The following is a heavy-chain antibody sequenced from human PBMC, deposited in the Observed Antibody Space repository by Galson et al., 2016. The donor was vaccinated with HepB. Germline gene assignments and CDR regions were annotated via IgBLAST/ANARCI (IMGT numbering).Heavy chain of an antibody. V-gene: IGHV3-23*01. CDR1: GFTFSKYA. J-gene: IGHJ4*02. CDR2: IRGRGDIT. Sequence: SLRLSCAASGFTFSKYAMAWVRQVPGKGLEWVGSIRGRGDITYYSGSVEGRFTISRDNANNTVHLQMSGLTAEDTAIYYCSKFEREDSSGYYYGIFDHWGQGSLVAVSS. D-gene: IGHD3-22*01. CDR3: SKFEREDSSGYYYGIFDH.